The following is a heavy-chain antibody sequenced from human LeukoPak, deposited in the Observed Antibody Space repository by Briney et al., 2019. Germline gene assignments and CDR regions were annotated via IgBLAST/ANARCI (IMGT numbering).Heavy chain of an antibody. Sequence: PGGSLRLSCAASGFTFSTYAVNWVRQTPGKGLEWGSAISSSGGTTYYADSVKGRVTISRDNSKTTLYLRMNSLRAEDTAIYYCAKDRNAWPTNFDSWGQGTLVTVSA. D-gene: IGHD5-24*01. CDR3: AKDRNAWPTNFDS. V-gene: IGHV3-23*01. CDR1: GFTFSTYA. J-gene: IGHJ4*02. CDR2: ISSSGGTT.